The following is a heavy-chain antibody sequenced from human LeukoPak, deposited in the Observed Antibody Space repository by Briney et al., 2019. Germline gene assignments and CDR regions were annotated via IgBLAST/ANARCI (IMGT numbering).Heavy chain of an antibody. D-gene: IGHD2/OR15-2a*01. J-gene: IGHJ4*02. CDR1: GYTFTGYY. CDR2: INPNSGGT. Sequence: ASVKVSCKASGYTFTGYYMHCVRQAPGQGLEWMGWINPNSGGTNYAQKFQGWVTMTRDTSISPAYMELSRLRSDDTAVYYCARDNSQVEFDYWGQGTLVTVSS. V-gene: IGHV1-2*04. CDR3: ARDNSQVEFDY.